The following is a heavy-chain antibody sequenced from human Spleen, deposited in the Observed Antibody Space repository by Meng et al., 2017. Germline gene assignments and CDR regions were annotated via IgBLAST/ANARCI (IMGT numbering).Heavy chain of an antibody. CDR1: GFTFSSYG. D-gene: IGHD7-27*01. CDR3: ARETGEETYYFDY. Sequence: QVSRVESWGGVVRPGRSRILSWAASGFTFSSYGMHWVRQAPGKGLEWVAVIWYDGSNKYYADSVKGRFTISRDNSKNTLYLQMNSLRAEDTAVYYCARETGEETYYFDYWGQGTLVTVSS. CDR2: IWYDGSNK. J-gene: IGHJ4*02. V-gene: IGHV3-33*01.